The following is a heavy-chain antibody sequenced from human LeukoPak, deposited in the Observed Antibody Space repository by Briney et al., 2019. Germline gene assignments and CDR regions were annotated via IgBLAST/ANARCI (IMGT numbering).Heavy chain of an antibody. CDR1: GGSISSTSHY. J-gene: IGHJ3*01. D-gene: IGHD3-22*01. V-gene: IGHV4-39*01. CDR3: AKAGVRYFDSSGLYAFDF. Sequence: SETLSLTCAVSGGSISSTSHYWAWIRQPPGKGLEWIGTIYYSGSTYHNPSLKSRVTMSVDTSRNQFSLKLSSVDAADTAVYYCAKAGVRYFDSSGLYAFDFCGQGTTVTVSS. CDR2: IYYSGST.